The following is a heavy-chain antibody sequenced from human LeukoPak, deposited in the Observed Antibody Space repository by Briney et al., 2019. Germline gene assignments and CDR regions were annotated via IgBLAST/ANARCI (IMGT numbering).Heavy chain of an antibody. CDR1: GGSFSGYY. D-gene: IGHD3-16*01. Sequence: TASETLSLTCAVYGGSFSGYYWSWIRQPPGKGLEWIGEINHSGSTNYNPSLRSRVTISVDTSKNQFSLKLSSVTAADTAVYYCARVGPLFYYFDYWGQGTLVTVSS. J-gene: IGHJ4*02. CDR2: INHSGST. CDR3: ARVGPLFYYFDY. V-gene: IGHV4-34*01.